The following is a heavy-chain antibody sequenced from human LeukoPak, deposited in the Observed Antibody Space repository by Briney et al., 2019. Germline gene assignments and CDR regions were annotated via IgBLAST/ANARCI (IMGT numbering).Heavy chain of an antibody. D-gene: IGHD1-1*01. CDR2: INPNSGGT. CDR3: ARDQWSWNDVRGHWFDP. Sequence: ASVKVSCKASSYTFTGYYIHWVRQAPGQGLEWMGWINPNSGGTNYAQKFQGRVTMTRDTSISTAYMELSRLRSDDTAVYYCARDQWSWNDVRGHWFDPWGQGTLVTVSS. J-gene: IGHJ5*02. V-gene: IGHV1-2*02. CDR1: SYTFTGYY.